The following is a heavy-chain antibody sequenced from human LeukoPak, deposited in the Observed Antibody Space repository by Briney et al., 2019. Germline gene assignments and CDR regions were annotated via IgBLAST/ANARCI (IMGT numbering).Heavy chain of an antibody. D-gene: IGHD5-18*01. J-gene: IGHJ4*02. CDR1: GGSISSYY. Sequence: SETLSLTCTVSGGSISSYYWSWIRQPPGKGLEWIGYIYYSGSTNYNPSLKSRVTISVDTSKNRFSLKLSSVTAADTAAYYCAREGIQLWPRIDYWGQGTLVTVSS. CDR2: IYYSGST. V-gene: IGHV4-59*01. CDR3: AREGIQLWPRIDY.